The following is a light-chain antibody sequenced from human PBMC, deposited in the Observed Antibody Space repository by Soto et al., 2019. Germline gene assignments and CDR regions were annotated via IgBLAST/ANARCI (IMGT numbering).Light chain of an antibody. CDR2: KAS. J-gene: IGKJ1*01. Sequence: DIQMTQSPSTLSGSVGDRVTITCRASQTISSWLAWYQQKPGKAPKLLIYKASRLHSGVSSRFSGSGSGTEFTLTITSLQPDDFATYYCQQYNSYPWTFGHGTK. CDR3: QQYNSYPWT. V-gene: IGKV1-5*03. CDR1: QTISSW.